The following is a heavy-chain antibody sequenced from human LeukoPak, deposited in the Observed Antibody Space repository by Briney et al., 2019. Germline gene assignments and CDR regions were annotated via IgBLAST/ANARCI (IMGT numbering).Heavy chain of an antibody. V-gene: IGHV4-59*01. CDR3: ARVGGAIFGVVQGYDY. J-gene: IGHJ4*02. D-gene: IGHD3-3*01. Sequence: SETLSLTCTVSGGSISSYYWSWIRQPPGKGLEWIGYIYYSGSTNYNPSLKSRVTISVDASKKQFSLRLSSVTAADTAVYYCARVGGAIFGVVQGYDYWGQGTLVTVSS. CDR2: IYYSGST. CDR1: GGSISSYY.